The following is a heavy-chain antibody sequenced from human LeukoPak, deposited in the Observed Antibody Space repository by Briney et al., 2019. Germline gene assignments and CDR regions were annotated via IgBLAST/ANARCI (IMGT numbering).Heavy chain of an antibody. CDR3: ARNREMANIENHYYLLDV. D-gene: IGHD5-24*01. CDR2: IIPIFGTA. CDR1: GGTFSSYA. J-gene: IGHJ6*02. V-gene: IGHV1-69*05. Sequence: ASVKVSCKASGGTFSSYAISWVRQAPGQGLEWMGGIIPIFGTANYAQKFQGRVTITTDESTSTAYMELSSLRSEDTAVYYCARNREMANIENHYYLLDVWGQGTPVHVSS.